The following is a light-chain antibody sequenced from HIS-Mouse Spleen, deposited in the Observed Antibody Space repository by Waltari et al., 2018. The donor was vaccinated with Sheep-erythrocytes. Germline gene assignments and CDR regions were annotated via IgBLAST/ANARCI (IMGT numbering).Light chain of an antibody. CDR1: SSAVGSYTL. J-gene: IGLJ3*02. CDR3: CSYAGSSTPWV. CDR2: EGS. Sequence: QSALTQPASVSGSPGPSITISCTGTSSAVGSYTLVSWYQQPPGKAPKLMIYEGSKRPSGVSNRFSGSKSGNTASLTISGLQAEDEADYYCCSYAGSSTPWVFGGGTKLTVL. V-gene: IGLV2-23*01.